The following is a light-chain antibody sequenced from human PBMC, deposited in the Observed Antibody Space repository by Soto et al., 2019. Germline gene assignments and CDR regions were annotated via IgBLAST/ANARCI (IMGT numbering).Light chain of an antibody. CDR2: GAS. Sequence: EIVMTQSPATLSVSPGERATLSCRASQSVSSNLAWYQQKPGQAPRLLIYGASTRATGIPARFSGSGSGTEFTLTISSLQSEDFAVYYCQQYNNLPTALTFGGGTKVEIK. V-gene: IGKV3-15*01. CDR3: QQYNNLPTALT. J-gene: IGKJ4*01. CDR1: QSVSSN.